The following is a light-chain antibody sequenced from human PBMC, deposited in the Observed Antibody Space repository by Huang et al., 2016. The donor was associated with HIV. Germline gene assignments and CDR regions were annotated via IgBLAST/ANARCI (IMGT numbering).Light chain of an antibody. CDR3: QQRSNWPWT. CDR2: DAS. J-gene: IGKJ1*01. V-gene: IGKV3-11*01. Sequence: EIVLTQSPATVSLSPGERATLSCRASQSVSSYLAWYQQKPGQAPRLLIYDASNRATGIPDRFSGSGSGTDFTLTISSLEPEDFAVYYCQQRSNWPWTFGQGAKVEIK. CDR1: QSVSSY.